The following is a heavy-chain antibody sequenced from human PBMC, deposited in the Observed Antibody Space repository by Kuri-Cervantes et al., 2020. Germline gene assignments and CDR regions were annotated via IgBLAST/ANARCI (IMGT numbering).Heavy chain of an antibody. D-gene: IGHD1-26*01. Sequence: GESLKISCAASGFTFSNAWMSWVRQAPGKGLEWASYISSSGSTIYYADSVKGRFTISRDNAKNTVSLQMNSLRAEDTAVYYCARYMVGATGSDYWGQGTLVTVSS. V-gene: IGHV3-11*04. CDR2: ISSSGSTI. CDR1: GFTFSNAW. CDR3: ARYMVGATGSDY. J-gene: IGHJ4*02.